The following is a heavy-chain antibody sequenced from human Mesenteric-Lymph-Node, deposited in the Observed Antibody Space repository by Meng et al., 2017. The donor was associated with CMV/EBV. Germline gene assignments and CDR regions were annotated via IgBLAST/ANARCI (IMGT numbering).Heavy chain of an antibody. D-gene: IGHD2-15*01. CDR2: ITSRSSYI. CDR1: GFTFTDHS. J-gene: IGHJ6*02. Sequence: GESLKISCAASGFTFTDHSMNWVRQAPGKGLEWVASITSRSSYIYYADSLKGRFVISRDNAKNSLFLQMNSLRVEDTAVYYCARHANGGWYAMDVWGHGTTVTVSS. V-gene: IGHV3-21*01. CDR3: ARHANGGWYAMDV.